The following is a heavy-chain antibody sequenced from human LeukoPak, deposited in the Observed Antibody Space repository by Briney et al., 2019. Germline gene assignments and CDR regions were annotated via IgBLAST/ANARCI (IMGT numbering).Heavy chain of an antibody. CDR2: IYYSGST. J-gene: IGHJ4*02. CDR1: GGSISGYY. D-gene: IGHD6-19*01. Sequence: SSETLSLTCTVSGGSISGYYWSWIRQPPGKGLEWIGYIYYSGSTNYNPSLKSRVTVSVDTSKNQFSLKLSSVTAADTAVYYCARDDSSGWSGHDYWGQGTLVTVSS. V-gene: IGHV4-59*01. CDR3: ARDDSSGWSGHDY.